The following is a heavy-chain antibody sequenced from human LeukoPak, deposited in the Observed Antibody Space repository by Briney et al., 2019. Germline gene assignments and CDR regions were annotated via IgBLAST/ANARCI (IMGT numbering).Heavy chain of an antibody. CDR2: VYYSGGT. J-gene: IGHJ4*02. V-gene: IGHV4-59*01. Sequence: PSETLSLTCTVSDDSMSSYYWNWIRQPPGKGLEWIGYVYYSGGTNYNPSLKSRVTISLDTSKNQFSLKLSSVTAADTAVYYWARRANTAPPYYFDYWGQGTLVTVSS. D-gene: IGHD5-18*01. CDR1: DDSMSSYY. CDR3: ARRANTAPPYYFDY.